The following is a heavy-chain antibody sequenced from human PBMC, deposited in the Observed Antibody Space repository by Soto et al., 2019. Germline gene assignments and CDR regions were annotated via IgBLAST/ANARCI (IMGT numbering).Heavy chain of an antibody. CDR2: IYYDGTT. J-gene: IGHJ5*02. Sequence: QLQLQESGPGLVKTSEPLSLTCTVSGGSVSSISYYWGWIRQPPGKGLEWIGSIYYDGTTYYNPSLYSRVTISVDTSKNQFSLRLSSVTAADTAVYYCARRDHSNSRGWFDPWGPGTLVTVSS. CDR3: ARRDHSNSRGWFDP. CDR1: GGSVSSISYY. V-gene: IGHV4-39*01. D-gene: IGHD4-4*01.